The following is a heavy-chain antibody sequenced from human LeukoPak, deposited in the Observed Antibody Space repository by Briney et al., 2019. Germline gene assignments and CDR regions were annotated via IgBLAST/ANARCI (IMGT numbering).Heavy chain of an antibody. CDR3: ASSRDGYRA. CDR2: ISGSGGST. D-gene: IGHD5-24*01. Sequence: GGSLRLSCAASAFTYSSYAMSWVRQAPGKGLEWVSAISGSGGSTYYADSVKGRFTISRDNSKNTLYLQVNSLRAEDTAVYYCASSRDGYRAWGPGTLVTVSS. J-gene: IGHJ5*02. CDR1: AFTYSSYA. V-gene: IGHV3-23*01.